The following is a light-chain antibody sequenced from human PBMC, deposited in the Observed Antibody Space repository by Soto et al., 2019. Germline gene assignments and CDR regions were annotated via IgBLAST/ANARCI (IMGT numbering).Light chain of an antibody. CDR2: DVS. CDR3: SSYTSSSLWV. J-gene: IGLJ1*01. CDR1: SSDVGGYNY. V-gene: IGLV2-14*01. Sequence: QSALTQPASVSGSPGQSITISCTGTSSDVGGYNYVSWYQQHPGKAPKLMIYDVSNRPSGVSNRFSGSKSGNTASLTISGLQAEDEADYYCSSYTSSSLWVFGTGTKPTVL.